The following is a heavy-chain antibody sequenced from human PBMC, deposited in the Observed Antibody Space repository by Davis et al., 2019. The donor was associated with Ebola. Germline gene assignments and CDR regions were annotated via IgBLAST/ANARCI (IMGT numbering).Heavy chain of an antibody. CDR1: GYSINRGYY. J-gene: IGHJ4*01. D-gene: IGHD2-15*01. CDR2: FYPSRST. CDR3: SRVGYCSGGECPPQ. V-gene: IGHV4-38-2*01. Sequence: SDTLSLTCAVSGYSINRGYYWGWLRQPPGKGLEYIGSFYPSRSTYYNPSLKSRVAISVDASKNQFFLKLSSVTASDTAVYYCSRVGYCSGGECPPQWGQGTLVTVSS.